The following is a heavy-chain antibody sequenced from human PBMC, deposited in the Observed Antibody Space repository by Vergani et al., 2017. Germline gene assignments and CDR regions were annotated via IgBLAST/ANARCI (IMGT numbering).Heavy chain of an antibody. J-gene: IGHJ3*02. Sequence: QVQLVQSGAEVKKPGSSVKVSCKASGGTFSSYAISWVRQAPGQGLEWMGGIIPIFGTANYAQKFQGRVTITADESTSTAYMELSSLRSEDTAVYYCARGHVVVVAAKPYAFDIWGQGTMVTVSS. D-gene: IGHD2-15*01. CDR1: GGTFSSYA. V-gene: IGHV1-69*01. CDR2: IIPIFGTA. CDR3: ARGHVVVVAAKPYAFDI.